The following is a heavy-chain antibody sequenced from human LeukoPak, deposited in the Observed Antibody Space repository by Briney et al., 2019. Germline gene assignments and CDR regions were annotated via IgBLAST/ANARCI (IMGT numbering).Heavy chain of an antibody. Sequence: GRSLRLSCAASGFTFSSYVMHWVRQAPGKGLEWVAVISYDGSNKYYADSVKGRFTISRDNSKNTLYLQMNSLRAEDTAVYYCAKGASVVVARYYYFDYWGQGTLVTVSS. CDR3: AKGASVVVARYYYFDY. D-gene: IGHD2-15*01. CDR1: GFTFSSYV. J-gene: IGHJ4*02. CDR2: ISYDGSNK. V-gene: IGHV3-30*18.